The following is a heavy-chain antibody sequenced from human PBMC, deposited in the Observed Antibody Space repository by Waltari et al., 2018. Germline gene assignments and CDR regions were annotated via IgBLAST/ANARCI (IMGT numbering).Heavy chain of an antibody. CDR3: ARVEPADYIGTDY. CDR2: ISKEGTRA. J-gene: IGHJ4*02. Sequence: EVRLVESGGCCVQPGGSLRLSCSVSRFSFSDYWMHWVRQSPGKGLMWVARISKEGTRARYADSVNGRFTISRDNTKNTLYLQMHSLTAEDTAVYFCARVEPADYIGTDYWGPGTLVTVSS. V-gene: IGHV3-74*02. D-gene: IGHD1-1*01. CDR1: RFSFSDYW.